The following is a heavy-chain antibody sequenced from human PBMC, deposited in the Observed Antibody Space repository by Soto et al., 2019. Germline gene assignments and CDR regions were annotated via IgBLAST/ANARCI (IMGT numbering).Heavy chain of an antibody. D-gene: IGHD2-21*02. CDR1: GSTFTSYG. CDR2: ISAYNGNT. CDR3: ARDREVVTAITGYFDY. V-gene: IGHV1-18*01. Sequence: VSVKASTKASGSTFTSYGISWVRQAPGQGLEWMGWISAYNGNTNYAQKLQGRVTMTTDTSTSTAYMELRSLRSDDTAVYYCARDREVVTAITGYFDYWGQGILVTVSA. J-gene: IGHJ4*02.